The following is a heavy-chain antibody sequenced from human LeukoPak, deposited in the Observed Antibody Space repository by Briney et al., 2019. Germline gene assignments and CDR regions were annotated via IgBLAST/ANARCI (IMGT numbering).Heavy chain of an antibody. D-gene: IGHD4-11*01. CDR1: GGSISSGSYY. CDR3: ARDNLGIGTVRPHAFDI. V-gene: IGHV4-61*02. CDR2: IYTSGST. Sequence: SQTLSLTCTVSGGSISSGSYYWNWIRQPAGKGLEWIGRIYTSGSTNYNPSLKSRVTMSVDTSKNQFSLKLSSVTAADTAVYYCARDNLGIGTVRPHAFDIWGQGTMVTVSS. J-gene: IGHJ3*02.